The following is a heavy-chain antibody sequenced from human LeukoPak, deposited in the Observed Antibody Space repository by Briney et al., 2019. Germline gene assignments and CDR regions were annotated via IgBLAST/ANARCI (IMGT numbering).Heavy chain of an antibody. CDR2: ISLSGVT. CDR1: GGSISSTNW. CDR3: SRESGAFSPFGY. D-gene: IGHD1-26*01. J-gene: IGHJ4*02. V-gene: IGHV4-4*02. Sequence: SETLSLTCGVSGGSISSTNWWSWVRQPPGQGLEWIGEISLSGVTNYNPSLKSRVTMTLDRSKNHLSLTLTSVTAADTAVYYCSRESGAFSPFGYWGQGTLVTVSS.